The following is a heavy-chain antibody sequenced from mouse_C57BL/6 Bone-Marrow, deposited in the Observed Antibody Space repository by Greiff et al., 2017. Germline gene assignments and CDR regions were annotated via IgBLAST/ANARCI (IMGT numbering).Heavy chain of an antibody. D-gene: IGHD1-1*01. J-gene: IGHJ1*03. CDR3: ARLVTTVVATYWYFDV. Sequence: QVQLQQPGAELVKPGASVKMSCKASGYTFTSYWITWVKQRPGQGLEWIGDIDPGGGCTNYNEKFKSKATLTVDTSSSTAYMQLSSLTSEDAAVYYCARLVTTVVATYWYFDVWGTGTTVTVSS. CDR2: IDPGGGCT. CDR1: GYTFTSYW. V-gene: IGHV1-55*01.